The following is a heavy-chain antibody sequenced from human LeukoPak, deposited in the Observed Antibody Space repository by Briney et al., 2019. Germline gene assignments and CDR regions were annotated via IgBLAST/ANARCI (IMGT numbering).Heavy chain of an antibody. Sequence: GASVKVSCKASGYTFTSYGISWVRQAPGQGLEWMGWMNPNSGNTGYAQKFQGRVTMTRNTSISTAYMELSSLRSEDTAVYYCAKCYYGALGFDPWGQGTLVTVSS. CDR1: GYTFTSYG. CDR3: AKCYYGALGFDP. CDR2: MNPNSGNT. J-gene: IGHJ5*02. V-gene: IGHV1-8*02. D-gene: IGHD3-10*01.